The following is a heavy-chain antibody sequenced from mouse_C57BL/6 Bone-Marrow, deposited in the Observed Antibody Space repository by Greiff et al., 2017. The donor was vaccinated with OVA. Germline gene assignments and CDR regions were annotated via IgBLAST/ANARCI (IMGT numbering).Heavy chain of an antibody. CDR3: ACYYYGSSYGYFDY. J-gene: IGHJ2*01. D-gene: IGHD1-1*01. Sequence: DVMLVESGGGLVQPGGSLKLSCAASGIDFSRYWMSWVRRAPGKGLEWIGEINPDSSTINYAPSLKDKFIISRDKAKNTLYLQMSKVISEDTALYYCACYYYGSSYGYFDYWGQGTTLTVSS. V-gene: IGHV4-1*01. CDR1: GIDFSRYW. CDR2: INPDSSTI.